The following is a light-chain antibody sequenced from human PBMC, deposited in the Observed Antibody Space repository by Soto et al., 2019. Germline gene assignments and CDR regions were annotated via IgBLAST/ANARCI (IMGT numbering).Light chain of an antibody. CDR1: QSIHTS. V-gene: IGKV3-11*01. Sequence: EFVLTQSPATLSLSPGERATLSCRASQSIHTSLAWYQQKPGQPPRLVVYDSTLRANGVPDRFGGSRSGTEFTLTINNLEPEDFAVYYCQQRNVWPPITFGQGTRLEI. CDR2: DST. J-gene: IGKJ5*01. CDR3: QQRNVWPPIT.